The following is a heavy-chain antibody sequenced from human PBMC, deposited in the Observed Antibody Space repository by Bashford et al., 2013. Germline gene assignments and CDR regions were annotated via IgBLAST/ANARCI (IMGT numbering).Heavy chain of an antibody. Sequence: VRQAPGKGLEWVAVISYDGSNKYYADSVKGRFSISTDNSKNTVFLQMNSLRGEDTAVYYCAKGLRFLEWLFMFPFDYWGQGTLVTVSS. J-gene: IGHJ4*02. CDR2: ISYDGSNK. D-gene: IGHD3-3*01. CDR3: AKGLRFLEWLFMFPFDY. V-gene: IGHV3-30*18.